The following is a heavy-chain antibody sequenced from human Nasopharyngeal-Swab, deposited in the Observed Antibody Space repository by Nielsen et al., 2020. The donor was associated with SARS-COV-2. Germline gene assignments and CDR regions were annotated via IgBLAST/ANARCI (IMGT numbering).Heavy chain of an antibody. CDR3: AKAQYGALPRDWYFDL. CDR2: ISWDGGST. Sequence: GESLKISCAASGFTFDDYTMHWVRQAPGKGLEWVSLISWDGGSTYYADSVKGRFTISRDSSKNSLYLQMNSLRTEDTALYYCAKAQYGALPRDWYFDLWGRGTLVTVSS. J-gene: IGHJ2*01. V-gene: IGHV3-43*01. CDR1: GFTFDDYT. D-gene: IGHD4-17*01.